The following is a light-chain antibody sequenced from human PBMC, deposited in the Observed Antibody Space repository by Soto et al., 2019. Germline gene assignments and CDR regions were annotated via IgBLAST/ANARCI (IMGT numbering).Light chain of an antibody. CDR2: EVS. Sequence: QSVLTQPASVSGSPGQSISISCTGTSSDVGGYNFVSWYQLHPGKAPRLMIYEVSNRPSGVSNRFSGSKSGSTAFLTISGLQAEDEADYYCSSYASSTTHYVFGTGTKVTVL. CDR1: SSDVGGYNF. V-gene: IGLV2-14*01. CDR3: SSYASSTTHYV. J-gene: IGLJ1*01.